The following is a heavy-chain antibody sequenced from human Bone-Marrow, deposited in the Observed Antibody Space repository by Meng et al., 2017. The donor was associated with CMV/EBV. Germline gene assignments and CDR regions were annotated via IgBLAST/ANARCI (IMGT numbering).Heavy chain of an antibody. CDR2: IRYDRSNK. CDR3: ARAGAAAGSFDH. J-gene: IGHJ4*02. CDR1: GFTFSSYA. Sequence: GGSLRLSCAASGFTFSSYAMHWVRQAPGKGLEWVAFIRYDRSNKYYADSAKGRFTISSDNSKNTLYLQMNSLRAEETAGYYCARAGAAAGSFDHWGQGTLVTVSS. V-gene: IGHV3-30*02. D-gene: IGHD6-13*01.